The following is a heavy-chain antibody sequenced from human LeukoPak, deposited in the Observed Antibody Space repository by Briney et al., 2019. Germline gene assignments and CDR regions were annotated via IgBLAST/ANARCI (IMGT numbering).Heavy chain of an antibody. CDR1: GGSFSGYY. Sequence: SETLSLTCAVYGGSFSGYYWSWIRQPPGKGLEWIGEINHSGSTNYNPSLKSRVTISVDTSKNQFSLKLSSVTAADTAVYYCARVDTAMARPYYYGMDVWGQGTTATVSS. J-gene: IGHJ6*02. V-gene: IGHV4-34*01. CDR3: ARVDTAMARPYYYGMDV. CDR2: INHSGST. D-gene: IGHD5-18*01.